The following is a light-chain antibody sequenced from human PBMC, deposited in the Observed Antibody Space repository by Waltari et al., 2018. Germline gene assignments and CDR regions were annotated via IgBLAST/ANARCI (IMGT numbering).Light chain of an antibody. J-gene: IGLJ2*01. CDR3: CSYAGSYTFV. CDR1: RSDVGAYNY. V-gene: IGLV2-11*01. Sequence: QSALTQPRSVSGSPGQSVTISCTGTRSDVGAYNYVSWYQQHPGKAPKLMIYDVTKRPSGVPDRFSGSKSGNTASLTLSGLQAEDDADYYCCSYAGSYTFVFGGGTKLTVL. CDR2: DVT.